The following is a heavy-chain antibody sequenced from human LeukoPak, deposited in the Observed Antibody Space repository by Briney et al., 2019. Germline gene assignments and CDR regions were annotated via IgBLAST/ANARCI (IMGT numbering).Heavy chain of an antibody. CDR2: IKQDGSEK. Sequence: GGSLRLSCAASGFTFSSYWMSWVRQAPGKGLEWVANIKQDGSEKYYVDSVKGRFTISRDNAKNSLYLQMNSLRSEDTAVYYCARVFSGYDYDAVYYYMDVWGKGTTVTISS. CDR1: GFTFSSYW. CDR3: ARVFSGYDYDAVYYYMDV. V-gene: IGHV3-7*03. D-gene: IGHD5-12*01. J-gene: IGHJ6*03.